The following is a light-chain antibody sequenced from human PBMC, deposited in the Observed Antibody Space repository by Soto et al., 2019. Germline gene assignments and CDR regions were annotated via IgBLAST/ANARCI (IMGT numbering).Light chain of an antibody. V-gene: IGLV1-44*01. J-gene: IGLJ1*01. CDR2: GNN. CDR3: AAWDDSLNGYV. CDR1: SSKIGSNT. Sequence: QSVLTQPPSASGTPGQRVTISCSGSSSKIGSNTENWYQQLPGTAPKLLIFGNNQRPSGVPDRFSGSKSGTSASLAISGLQSEDEADYYCAAWDDSLNGYVFGTGTKVTV.